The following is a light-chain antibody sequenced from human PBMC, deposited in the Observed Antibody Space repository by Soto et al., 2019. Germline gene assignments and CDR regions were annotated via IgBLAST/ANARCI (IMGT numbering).Light chain of an antibody. Sequence: VLTQSPATLSVSPGDSATLSCRASQSVNQKLGWYQQKTGRAPRLLIYGESSRATGIPDRLSGSGSGTDLNLTISRLEPEDFAVYYCQQYNNWPRTCGQGTKVDIK. CDR3: QQYNNWPRT. V-gene: IGKV3D-15*01. J-gene: IGKJ1*01. CDR2: GES. CDR1: QSVNQK.